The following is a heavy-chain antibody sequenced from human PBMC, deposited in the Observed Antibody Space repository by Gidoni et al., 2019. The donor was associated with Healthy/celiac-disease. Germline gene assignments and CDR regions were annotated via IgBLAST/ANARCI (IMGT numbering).Heavy chain of an antibody. CDR1: GDSVSSNRAA. V-gene: IGHV6-1*01. CDR3: ARYGVGTYISAAGMGMDV. Sequence: QVQLQQSGPGLVKPSQTLSVTCAISGDSVSSNRAAWNWIRQSPSRGLEWLGRTYYRSKWYNDYAVSVKSRITINPDISKNQFSLQLKSVTPEDTAVYYCARYGVGTYISAAGMGMDVWGQGTTVTVSS. CDR2: TYYRSKWYN. D-gene: IGHD6-13*01. J-gene: IGHJ6*02.